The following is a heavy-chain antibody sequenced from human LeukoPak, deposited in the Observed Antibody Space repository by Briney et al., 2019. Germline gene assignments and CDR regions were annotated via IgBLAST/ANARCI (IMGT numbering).Heavy chain of an antibody. Sequence: PGGSLRLSCAASGFTFSDYSMNWVRQAPGKGLEWVAVISYDGSNKYYADSVKGRFTISRDNSKNTLYLQVNSLRAEDTAVYYCASFPPPDGDPEVQWGQGTLVTVSS. J-gene: IGHJ4*02. CDR1: GFTFSDYS. CDR3: ASFPPPDGDPEVQ. V-gene: IGHV3-30*03. D-gene: IGHD1-14*01. CDR2: ISYDGSNK.